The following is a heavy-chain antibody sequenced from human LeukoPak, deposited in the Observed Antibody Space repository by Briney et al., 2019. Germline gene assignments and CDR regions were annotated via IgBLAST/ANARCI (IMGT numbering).Heavy chain of an antibody. Sequence: GGSLRLSCAASGFTFSSYAMHWVRQAPGKGLEWVAVISYDGSNKYYADSVKGRFTISRDNSKNTLYLQMNSLRAEDTAVYYCARDPGWSSSGWYLPWYWGQGTLVTVSS. J-gene: IGHJ4*02. CDR3: ARDPGWSSSGWYLPWY. V-gene: IGHV3-30*04. CDR2: ISYDGSNK. D-gene: IGHD6-19*01. CDR1: GFTFSSYA.